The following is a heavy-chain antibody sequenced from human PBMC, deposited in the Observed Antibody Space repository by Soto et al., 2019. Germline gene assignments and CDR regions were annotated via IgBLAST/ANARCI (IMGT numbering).Heavy chain of an antibody. V-gene: IGHV1-18*01. D-gene: IGHD6-13*01. CDR3: ARVRGQQLADYYYYGMDV. J-gene: IGHJ6*02. Sequence: ASVKVSCKASGYTFTSYGISWVRQAPGQGLEWMGWISAYNGNTNYAQKLQGRVTMTTDTSTSTAYMELRSLRSDDTAVYYCARVRGQQLADYYYYGMDVWGQGTTVTVSS. CDR1: GYTFTSYG. CDR2: ISAYNGNT.